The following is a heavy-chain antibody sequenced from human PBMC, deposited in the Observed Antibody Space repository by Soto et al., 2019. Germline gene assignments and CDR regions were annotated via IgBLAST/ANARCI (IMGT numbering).Heavy chain of an antibody. Sequence: QVQLVQSGPEVKKPCASVKVSCKASGNTFASHGFSWVRQAPGQGLEWMGLISGFNGQTNYALKFQGRVTLTTDPNTSTVYMELRSLRSDDTAVYFCARVDPRGVAVVRDYWGQGTLVTVSS. V-gene: IGHV1-18*01. CDR1: GNTFASHG. D-gene: IGHD3-10*01. CDR3: ARVDPRGVAVVRDY. J-gene: IGHJ4*02. CDR2: ISGFNGQT.